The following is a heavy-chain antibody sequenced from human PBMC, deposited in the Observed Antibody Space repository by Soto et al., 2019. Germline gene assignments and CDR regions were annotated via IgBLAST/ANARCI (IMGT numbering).Heavy chain of an antibody. V-gene: IGHV1-46*01. CDR1: GYTFTSYY. CDR3: ATLGYCSGGSCYPHDAFDI. CDR2: INPSGGST. J-gene: IGHJ3*02. Sequence: ASVKVSCKASGYTFTSYYMHWVRQAPGQGLEWMGIINPSGGSTSYAQKFQGRVTMTRDTSASTAYMELSSLRSEDTAVYYCATLGYCSGGSCYPHDAFDIWGQGTMVTVSS. D-gene: IGHD2-15*01.